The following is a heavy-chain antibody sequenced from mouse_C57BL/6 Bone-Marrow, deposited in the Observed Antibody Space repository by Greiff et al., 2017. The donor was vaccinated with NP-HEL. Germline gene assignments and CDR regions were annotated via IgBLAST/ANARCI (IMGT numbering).Heavy chain of an antibody. V-gene: IGHV3-6*01. Sequence: VQLKESGPGLVKPSQSLSLTCSVTGYSITSGYYWNWIRQFPGNKLEWMGYISYDGSNNYNPSLKNRISITRDTSKNQLFLKLNSVTTEDTATYYCARAYDGSDYWGQGTTLTVSS. D-gene: IGHD2-12*01. CDR1: GYSITSGYY. J-gene: IGHJ2*01. CDR2: ISYDGSN. CDR3: ARAYDGSDY.